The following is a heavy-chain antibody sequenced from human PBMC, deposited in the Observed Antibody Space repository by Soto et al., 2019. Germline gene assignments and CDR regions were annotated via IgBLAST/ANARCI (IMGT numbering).Heavy chain of an antibody. Sequence: QVTLKESGPVLVKPTETLTLTCTVSGFSLSNARMGVSWIRQPPGKALEWLAHIFSNDEKSYSTSLKSRLTISKDTSKSQVVLTMTNMDPVDTATYYCARIRYCGYDWPDYYYGMDVWVQGTTVTVSS. V-gene: IGHV2-26*01. J-gene: IGHJ6*02. CDR2: IFSNDEK. CDR3: ARIRYCGYDWPDYYYGMDV. CDR1: GFSLSNARMG. D-gene: IGHD5-12*01.